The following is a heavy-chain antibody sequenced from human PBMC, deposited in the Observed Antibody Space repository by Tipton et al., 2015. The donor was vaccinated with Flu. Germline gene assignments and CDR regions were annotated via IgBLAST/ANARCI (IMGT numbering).Heavy chain of an antibody. CDR2: IYYSGST. J-gene: IGHJ4*02. D-gene: IGHD6-13*01. V-gene: IGHV4-39*07. CDR3: ARDVAAALDY. Sequence: TLSLTCTVSGGSISSSSHYWGWIRQPPGKGLEWIGSIYYSGSTYYNTSLKSRVTISVDTSKNQFSLKLSSVTAADTAVYYCARDVAAALDYWGQGTLVTVSS. CDR1: GGSISSSSHY.